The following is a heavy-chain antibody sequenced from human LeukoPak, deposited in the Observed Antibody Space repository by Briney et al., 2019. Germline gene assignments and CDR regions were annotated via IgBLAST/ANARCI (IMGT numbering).Heavy chain of an antibody. V-gene: IGHV4-39*07. J-gene: IGHJ4*02. CDR3: AHSSSSLPTDS. CDR2: IYYSGST. Sequence: SETLSLTCTVSGGSISSSSYYWGWIRQPPGKGLEWIGSIYYSGSTYYNPSLTSRVTISVDTSKNQFSLNLTSVTAADTAVYYCAHSSSSLPTDSWGQGNLVIVSS. D-gene: IGHD6-6*01. CDR1: GGSISSSSYY.